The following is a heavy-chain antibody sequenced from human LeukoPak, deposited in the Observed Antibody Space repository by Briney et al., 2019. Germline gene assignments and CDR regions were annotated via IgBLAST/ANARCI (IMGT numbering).Heavy chain of an antibody. V-gene: IGHV4-59*01. CDR2: IHYTGTT. CDR1: GGSISDYY. J-gene: IGHJ3*02. CDR3: TRDRKYYEI. D-gene: IGHD1-14*01. Sequence: PSETLSLTCTVSGGSISDYYWSWIRQPPGERLEWIGYIHYTGTTTYNPSLKSRATLSIDTSKNQFSLKLSSVTAADTAVYFCTRDRKYYEIWGQGTMVTVSA.